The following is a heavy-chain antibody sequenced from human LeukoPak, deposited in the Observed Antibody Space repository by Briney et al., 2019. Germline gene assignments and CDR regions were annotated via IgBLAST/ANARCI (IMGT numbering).Heavy chain of an antibody. CDR3: ASGSPYCSGGSCYSAWFAP. D-gene: IGHD2-15*01. J-gene: IGHJ5*02. Sequence: GSSVKVSFKASGGTFSSYVISWVRQPPGQRLEWMGGIILIFGTANYAQKFQGRVTIHTDQSTSTAYMELSSLRSEDTAVYYCASGSPYCSGGSCYSAWFAPWGQGTLVTVSS. V-gene: IGHV1-69*05. CDR2: IILIFGTA. CDR1: GGTFSSYV.